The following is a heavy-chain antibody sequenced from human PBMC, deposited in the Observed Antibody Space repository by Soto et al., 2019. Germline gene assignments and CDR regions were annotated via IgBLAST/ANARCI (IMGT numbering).Heavy chain of an antibody. J-gene: IGHJ5*02. CDR1: GFTFSNAW. V-gene: IGHV3-15*01. CDR3: TTLPPYYDFWSGPNWFDP. Sequence: RLSCAASGFTFSNAWMSLVRQAPGKGLEWVGRIKSKTDGGTTDYAAPVKGRFTISRDDSKNTLYLQMNSLKTEDTAVYYCTTLPPYYDFWSGPNWFDPWGQGTLVTVSS. D-gene: IGHD3-3*01. CDR2: IKSKTDGGTT.